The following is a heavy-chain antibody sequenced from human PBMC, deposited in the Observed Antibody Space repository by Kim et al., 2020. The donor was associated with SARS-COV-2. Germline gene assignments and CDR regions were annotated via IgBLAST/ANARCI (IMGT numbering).Heavy chain of an antibody. Sequence: GGSLRLSCGASGFTFSSYAMSWVRQAPGKGLEWVSAISGSGGSTYYADSVKGRFTISRDNSKNTLYLQMNSLRAEDTAVYYCAKDRIQLWLRVGDYWGQGTLVTVSS. CDR3: AKDRIQLWLRVGDY. CDR2: ISGSGGST. V-gene: IGHV3-23*01. J-gene: IGHJ4*02. CDR1: GFTFSSYA. D-gene: IGHD5-18*01.